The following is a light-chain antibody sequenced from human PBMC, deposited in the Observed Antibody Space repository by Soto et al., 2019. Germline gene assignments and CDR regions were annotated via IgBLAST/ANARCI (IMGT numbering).Light chain of an antibody. CDR1: SSDVGGYNY. CDR3: CSYAVSNILM. CDR2: DVN. Sequence: QSALTQPRSVSGSPGQSVTISCTGTSSDVGGYNYVSWYQQHPGKVPKLMIFDVNKRPSGVPDRFSGSKSGNTASLTISGLQAEDEADYHCCSYAVSNILMFGGGTKLTVL. J-gene: IGLJ3*02. V-gene: IGLV2-11*01.